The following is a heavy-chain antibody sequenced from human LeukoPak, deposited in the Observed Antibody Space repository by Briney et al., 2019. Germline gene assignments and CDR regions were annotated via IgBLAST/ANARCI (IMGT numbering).Heavy chain of an antibody. D-gene: IGHD3-22*01. Sequence: PGGSLRLSCAASGFIFSTSAMTWVRRAPGKGLDWVSYITASGTTYYADSVKGRFTISRDISNNTLYLQMNGLRAEDTALYYCAKDRYDTSVWPYYYAMDVWGQGTTVTVSS. CDR3: AKDRYDTSVWPYYYAMDV. J-gene: IGHJ6*02. CDR1: GFIFSTSA. CDR2: ITASGTT. V-gene: IGHV3-23*01.